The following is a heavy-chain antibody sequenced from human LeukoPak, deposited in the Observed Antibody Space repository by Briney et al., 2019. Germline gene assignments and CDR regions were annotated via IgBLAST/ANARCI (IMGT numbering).Heavy chain of an antibody. V-gene: IGHV3-23*01. CDR2: ISGSGGST. D-gene: IGHD2-2*01. CDR3: AKGKYCSSTSCCGFDY. J-gene: IGHJ4*02. CDR1: GFTFSSYA. Sequence: PGGSLRLSCAASGFTFSSYAVSWVRQAPGKGLEWVSAISGSGGSTYYADSVKGRFTISRDNSKNTLYLQMNSLRAEDTAVYYCAKGKYCSSTSCCGFDYWGQGTLVTVSS.